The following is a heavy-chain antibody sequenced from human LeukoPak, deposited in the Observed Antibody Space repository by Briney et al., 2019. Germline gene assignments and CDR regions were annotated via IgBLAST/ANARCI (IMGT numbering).Heavy chain of an antibody. Sequence: SETLSLTCTVSDDSISPYYWSWIRQPPGKGLEWIGFVYYRGNTNYNPSLKSRVTISVDTSKNQFSLKLNSVTAADTALYYCTRDGVSWILDYWGQGTLVTVSS. J-gene: IGHJ4*02. CDR3: TRDGVSWILDY. CDR1: DDSISPYY. V-gene: IGHV4-59*01. CDR2: VYYRGNT. D-gene: IGHD3-16*01.